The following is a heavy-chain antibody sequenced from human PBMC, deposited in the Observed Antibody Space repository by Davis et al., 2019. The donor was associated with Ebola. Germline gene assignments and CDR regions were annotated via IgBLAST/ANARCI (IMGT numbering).Heavy chain of an antibody. D-gene: IGHD5-24*01. Sequence: GSLRLSCAVYGGSFSGYYWSWIRQPPGKGLEWIGEINHSGSTTYNPSLKSRVTISVDTSKNQFSLKVSSVTAADTAVYYCARGKDGYNIYWGQGTLVTVSS. CDR3: ARGKDGYNIY. CDR1: GGSFSGYY. V-gene: IGHV4-34*01. J-gene: IGHJ4*02. CDR2: INHSGST.